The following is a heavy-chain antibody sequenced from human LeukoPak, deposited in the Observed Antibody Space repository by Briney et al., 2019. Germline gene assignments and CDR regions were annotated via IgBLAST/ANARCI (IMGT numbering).Heavy chain of an antibody. CDR1: GGSISSSSYY. Sequence: PSETLSLTCTVSGGSISSSSYYWGWIRQPPGKGLEWIGSIYYSGSTYYNPSLKSRVTISVDTSKNQFSLKLSSVTAADTAVYYCARGQDIVVVVAALSPFDYWGQGTLVTVSS. CDR2: IYYSGST. V-gene: IGHV4-39*01. J-gene: IGHJ4*02. CDR3: ARGQDIVVVVAALSPFDY. D-gene: IGHD2-15*01.